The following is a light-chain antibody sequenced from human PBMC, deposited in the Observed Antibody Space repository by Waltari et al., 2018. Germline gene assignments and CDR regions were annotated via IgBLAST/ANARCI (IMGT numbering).Light chain of an antibody. Sequence: DIQLPQSPSFLSASVGDRVPIPCRASQGISSYLAWYQQKPGKAPKLLIYATSTLQSGVPSRFSGSGSGTEFTLTISSLQPEDFATYYCQQLNSYPRTFGGGTKVEIK. J-gene: IGKJ4*01. CDR1: QGISSY. V-gene: IGKV1-9*01. CDR2: ATS. CDR3: QQLNSYPRT.